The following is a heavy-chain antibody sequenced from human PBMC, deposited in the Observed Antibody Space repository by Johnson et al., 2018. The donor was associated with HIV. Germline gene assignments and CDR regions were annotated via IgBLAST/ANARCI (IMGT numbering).Heavy chain of an antibody. J-gene: IGHJ3*01. D-gene: IGHD1-1*01. Sequence: EVQLLESGGGVVQPGRSLRLSCAASGFTFSSYWMSWVRQAPGKGLEWVSVIYSGGSTYYADSVKGRFTISRDNSKNTLYLQMNSLRAEDTAVYFCATVWRNEGRHSFDVWGQGTMVTVSS. CDR1: GFTFSSYW. V-gene: IGHV3-66*01. CDR3: ATVWRNEGRHSFDV. CDR2: IYSGGST.